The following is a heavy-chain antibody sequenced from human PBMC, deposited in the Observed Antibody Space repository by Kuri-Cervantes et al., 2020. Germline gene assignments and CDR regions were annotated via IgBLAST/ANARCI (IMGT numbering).Heavy chain of an antibody. V-gene: IGHV5-51*01. Sequence: KVSCKGSGYSFSNYCIAWVRQMPGKGLEFMGIIYPGDSNTKYSPSFQGRVTISVDKSITNAYLQWSSLKASDTAMYYCARLAGLTGLDYWGQGTLVTVSS. CDR1: GYSFSNYC. CDR3: ARLAGLTGLDY. CDR2: IYPGDSNT. D-gene: IGHD3-9*01. J-gene: IGHJ4*02.